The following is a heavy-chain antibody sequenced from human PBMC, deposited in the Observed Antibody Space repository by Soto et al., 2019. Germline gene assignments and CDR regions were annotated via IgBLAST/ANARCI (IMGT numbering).Heavy chain of an antibody. J-gene: IGHJ6*01. D-gene: IGHD1-26*01. CDR3: TRGLLGGAPSYTFHGMDV. CDR2: SRNRVNSHTT. Sequence: EVQQVESGGGLVQPGGSLRLSCAASGFTFSDHYMDWVRQAPGKGLEWVARSRNRVNSHTTEYAASVKGRFTISRDESKSSLYLQMNSLKIEDTAVYYCTRGLLGGAPSYTFHGMDVWGQGTTVTVSS. V-gene: IGHV3-72*01. CDR1: GFTFSDHY.